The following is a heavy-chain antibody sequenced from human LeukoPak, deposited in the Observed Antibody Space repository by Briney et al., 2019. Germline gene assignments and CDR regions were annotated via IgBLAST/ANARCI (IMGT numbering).Heavy chain of an antibody. D-gene: IGHD1-1*01. V-gene: IGHV3-23*01. CDR1: GFTFNSFA. Sequence: GGSLRLSCAASGFTFNSFAMAWVRQAPGKGLEWVSALSGSGGSTFYADSVKGRFTISRDNSKNTLYLQMNSLRAEDTAVYYCAKGSRYNWNDADYFDYWGQGTLVTVSS. J-gene: IGHJ4*02. CDR2: LSGSGGST. CDR3: AKGSRYNWNDADYFDY.